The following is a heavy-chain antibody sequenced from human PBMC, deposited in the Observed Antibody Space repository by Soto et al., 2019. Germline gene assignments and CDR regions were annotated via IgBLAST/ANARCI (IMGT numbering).Heavy chain of an antibody. CDR2: ISYDGSNK. CDR1: GFTFSSYG. D-gene: IGHD5-18*01. J-gene: IGHJ6*02. CDR3: ARGGYSYGYYGMDV. Sequence: QVPLVESGGGVVQPGRSLRLSCAASGFTFSSYGMHWVRQAPGKGLEWVAVISYDGSNKYYADSVKGRFTISRDNSKNTLYLQMNSLRAEDTAVYYCARGGYSYGYYGMDVWGQGTTVTVSS. V-gene: IGHV3-30*03.